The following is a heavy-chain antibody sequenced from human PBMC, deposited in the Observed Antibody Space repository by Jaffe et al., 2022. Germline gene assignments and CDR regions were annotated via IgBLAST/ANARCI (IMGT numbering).Heavy chain of an antibody. CDR2: IYYSGST. V-gene: IGHV4-59*01. D-gene: IGHD6-13*01. CDR3: ARDNNEGYSSSWSGAFDI. Sequence: QVQLQESGPGLVKPSETLSLTCTVSGGSISSYYWSWIRQPPGKGLEWIGYIYYSGSTNYNPSLKSRVTISVDTSKNQFSLKLSSVTAADTAVYYCARDNNEGYSSSWSGAFDIWGQGTMVTVSS. J-gene: IGHJ3*02. CDR1: GGSISSYY.